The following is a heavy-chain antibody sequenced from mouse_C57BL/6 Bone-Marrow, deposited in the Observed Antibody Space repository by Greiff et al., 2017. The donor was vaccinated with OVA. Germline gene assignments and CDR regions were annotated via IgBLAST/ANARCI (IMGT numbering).Heavy chain of an antibody. CDR1: GFTFSSYA. J-gene: IGHJ1*03. CDR2: ISDGGSYT. CDR3: ARFKGYFDV. Sequence: VQLKESGGGLVKPGGSLKLSCAASGFTFSSYAMSWVRQTPEKRLEWVATISDGGSYTYYPDNVKGRFTISRDNAKNNLYLQMSHLKSEDTAMYYCARFKGYFDVWGTGTTVTVSS. V-gene: IGHV5-4*01.